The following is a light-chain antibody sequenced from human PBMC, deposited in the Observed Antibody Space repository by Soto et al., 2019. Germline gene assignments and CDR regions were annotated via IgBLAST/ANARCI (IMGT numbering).Light chain of an antibody. CDR1: QGIRNY. V-gene: IGKV1-6*01. CDR2: AAS. Sequence: AIQMTQSPSSLSASVGDRVTITCRASQGIRNYLGWYQQKPGKAPKLLIYAASSLQSGVPSRFSGSGSGTDFTLTISSLQPEDFATYYCLKNYNYPYTFGQGTKLEIK. J-gene: IGKJ2*01. CDR3: LKNYNYPYT.